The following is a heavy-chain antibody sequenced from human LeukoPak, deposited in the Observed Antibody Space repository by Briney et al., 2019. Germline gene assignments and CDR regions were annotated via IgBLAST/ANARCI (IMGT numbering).Heavy chain of an antibody. V-gene: IGHV1-69*06. CDR3: ARGVVVAATEGFDY. CDR1: GGTFNNYD. CDR2: IIPIFGTA. J-gene: IGHJ4*02. Sequence: GASVKVSCKASGGTFNNYDISWVRQAPGQGLVWMGGIIPIFGTANYAQKFQGRVTITADTSTSTAYMELSSLRSEDTAVYYCARGVVVAATEGFDYWGQGTLVTVSS. D-gene: IGHD2-15*01.